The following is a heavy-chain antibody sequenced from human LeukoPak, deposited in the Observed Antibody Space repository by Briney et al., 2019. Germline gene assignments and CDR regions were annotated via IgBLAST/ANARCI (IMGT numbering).Heavy chain of an antibody. J-gene: IGHJ6*03. CDR2: IYYSGST. CDR3: ARVRWSRPYYYYYYYMDV. V-gene: IGHV4-39*07. Sequence: KPSETLSLTCTVSGGSISSSSYYWGWIRQPPGKGLEWIGSIYYSGSTYYNPSLKSRGTISVDTSKNQVSLKLSSVTAADTAVYYCARVRWSRPYYYYYYYMDVWGKGTTVTVSS. CDR1: GGSISSSSYY. D-gene: IGHD4-23*01.